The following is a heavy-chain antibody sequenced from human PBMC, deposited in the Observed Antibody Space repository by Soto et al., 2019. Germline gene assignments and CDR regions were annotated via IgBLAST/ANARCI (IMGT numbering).Heavy chain of an antibody. CDR1: GGSISSGGYY. CDR2: IYYSGST. D-gene: IGHD3-22*01. Sequence: SETLSLTCPVSGGSISSGGYYWSWIRQHPGKGLEWIGYIYYSGSTYYNPSLKSRVTISVDTSKNQFSLKLSSVTAADTAVYYCARDNSSGYYYGMDVWGQGTTVT. CDR3: ARDNSSGYYYGMDV. V-gene: IGHV4-31*03. J-gene: IGHJ6*02.